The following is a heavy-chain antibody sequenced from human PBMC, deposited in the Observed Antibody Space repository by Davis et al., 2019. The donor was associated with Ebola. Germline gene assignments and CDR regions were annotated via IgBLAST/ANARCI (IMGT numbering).Heavy chain of an antibody. J-gene: IGHJ4*02. V-gene: IGHV1-2*06. CDR3: ARDGGSGWFFYFDY. D-gene: IGHD6-19*01. CDR1: GYTFTGYY. CDR2: INPNSGGT. Sequence: ASVTVSCKASGYTFTGYYMHWVRQAPGQGLEWMGRINPNSGGTNYAQKFQGRVTMTRDTSISTAYMELSRLRSDDTAVYYCARDGGSGWFFYFDYWGQGTLVTVSS.